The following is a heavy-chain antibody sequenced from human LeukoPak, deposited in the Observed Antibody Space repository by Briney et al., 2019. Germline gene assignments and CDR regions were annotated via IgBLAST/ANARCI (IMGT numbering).Heavy chain of an antibody. J-gene: IGHJ4*02. Sequence: PGRSLRLSCAASGFTFSSYGMHWVRQAPGKGREGVAVIWYDGSNKYYADSVKGRFTISRDNSKNTLYLQMNSLRAEDTAVYYCAKELAMVRGKIPIWGPEFVGDYWGQGTLVTVSS. CDR1: GFTFSSYG. CDR2: IWYDGSNK. CDR3: AKELAMVRGKIPIWGPEFVGDY. D-gene: IGHD3-10*01. V-gene: IGHV3-33*06.